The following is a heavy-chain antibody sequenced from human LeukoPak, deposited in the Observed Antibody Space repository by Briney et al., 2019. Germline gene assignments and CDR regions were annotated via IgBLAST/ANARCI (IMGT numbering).Heavy chain of an antibody. CDR1: GFTFSSYE. J-gene: IGHJ2*01. CDR2: ISSSGSTI. V-gene: IGHV3-48*03. Sequence: GGSLRLSCAASGFTFSSYEMNWVRQAPGKGLEWVSYISSSGSTIYYAGSVKGRFTISRDNAKNSLYLQMNSLRAEDTAVYYCARGDYGDPRWYFDLWGRGTLVTVSS. CDR3: ARGDYGDPRWYFDL. D-gene: IGHD4-17*01.